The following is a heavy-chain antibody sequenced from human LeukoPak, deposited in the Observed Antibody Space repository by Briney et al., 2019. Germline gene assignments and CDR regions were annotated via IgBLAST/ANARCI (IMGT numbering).Heavy chain of an antibody. CDR1: GYTFTGYY. D-gene: IGHD3-22*01. V-gene: IGHV1-2*02. J-gene: IGHJ4*02. Sequence: ASVKVSCKASGYTFTGYYMHWVRQDPGQGLEWMGWINPNSGGTNYAQKFQGRVTMTRDTSISTAYMELSRLRSDDTAVYYCARVTGYMIEDYFDYWGQGTLVTVSS. CDR3: ARVTGYMIEDYFDY. CDR2: INPNSGGT.